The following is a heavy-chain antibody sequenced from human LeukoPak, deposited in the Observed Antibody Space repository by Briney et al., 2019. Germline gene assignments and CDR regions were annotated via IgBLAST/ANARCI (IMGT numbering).Heavy chain of an antibody. V-gene: IGHV4-39*02. Sequence: PSETLSLTCTVSGGSVSSSSSYWAWIRQPPGRGLEWIGSVYYSGTTYYNTSLESRVTISEDTSRNRFSLMLSSVTAADTAVYYCARAPYTYDFWSGYYYYPWGQGTLVTVSS. D-gene: IGHD3-3*01. CDR2: VYYSGTT. J-gene: IGHJ5*02. CDR1: GGSVSSSSSY. CDR3: ARAPYTYDFWSGYYYYP.